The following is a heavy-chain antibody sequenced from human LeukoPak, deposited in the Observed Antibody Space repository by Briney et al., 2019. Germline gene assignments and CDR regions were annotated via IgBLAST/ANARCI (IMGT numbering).Heavy chain of an antibody. CDR1: GFTFSSYG. CDR2: IRYDGSNK. V-gene: IGHV3-30*02. D-gene: IGHD3-3*01. J-gene: IGHJ4*02. CDR3: AKERAIFGVVIMGEYYFDY. Sequence: GGSLRLSCAASGFTFSSYGMHWVRQAPGKGLEWVAFIRYDGSNKYYADSVKGRFTISRDNSKNTLYLQMNSLRAEDTAVYYCAKERAIFGVVIMGEYYFDYWGQGTLVTVSS.